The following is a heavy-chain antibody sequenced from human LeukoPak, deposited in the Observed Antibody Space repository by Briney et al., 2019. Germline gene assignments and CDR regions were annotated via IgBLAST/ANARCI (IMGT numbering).Heavy chain of an antibody. Sequence: ASVKVSCKVSGYTLTELSMHWVRQAPGKGLEWMGGFDPEDGETTYAQKFQGRVTMTEDTSTDTAYMELSSLRSEDTAVYYCATDSDYVWGSYRHFDYWGQGTLVTVSS. D-gene: IGHD3-16*02. CDR1: GYTLTELS. V-gene: IGHV1-24*01. CDR2: FDPEDGET. J-gene: IGHJ4*02. CDR3: ATDSDYVWGSYRHFDY.